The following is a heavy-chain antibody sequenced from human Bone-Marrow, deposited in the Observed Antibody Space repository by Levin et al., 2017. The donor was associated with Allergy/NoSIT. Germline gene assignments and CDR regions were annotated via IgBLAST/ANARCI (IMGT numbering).Heavy chain of an antibody. CDR2: ISGSGGST. D-gene: IGHD3-10*01. V-gene: IGHV3-23*01. CDR3: AKRGVTMVRGVIINTAFDY. Sequence: GGSLRLSCAASGFTFSSYAMSWVRQAPGKGLEWVSAISGSGGSTYYADSVKGRFTISRDNSKNTLYLQMNSLRAEDTAVYYCAKRGVTMVRGVIINTAFDYWGQGTLVTVSS. CDR1: GFTFSSYA. J-gene: IGHJ4*02.